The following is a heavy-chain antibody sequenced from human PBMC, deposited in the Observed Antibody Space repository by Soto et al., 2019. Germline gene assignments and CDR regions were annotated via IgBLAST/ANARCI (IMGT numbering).Heavy chain of an antibody. CDR3: TRVGIQLWFYYFDY. CDR1: GFTFGDYA. CDR2: IRSKAYGGTT. J-gene: IGHJ4*02. Sequence: GGSLRLSCTASGFTFGDYAMSWFRQAPGKGLEWVGFIRSKAYGGTTEYAASVKGRFTISRDDSKSIAYLQMNSLKTEDTAVYYCTRVGIQLWFYYFDYWGQGTLVTVSS. V-gene: IGHV3-49*03. D-gene: IGHD5-18*01.